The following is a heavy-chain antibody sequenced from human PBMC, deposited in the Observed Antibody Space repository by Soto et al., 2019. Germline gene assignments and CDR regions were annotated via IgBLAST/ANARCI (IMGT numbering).Heavy chain of an antibody. CDR1: GFTFSSYT. CDR2: ISSSSSYI. Sequence: PGGSLRLSCAASGFTFSSYTMNWVRQAPGKGLEWVSSISSSSSYIYYVESVKGRFTISRDNAKNSLYLQMNSLRAEDTAVYYCASLSNSGEDYWGQGTLVTVSS. CDR3: ASLSNSGEDY. D-gene: IGHD2-21*01. J-gene: IGHJ4*02. V-gene: IGHV3-21*01.